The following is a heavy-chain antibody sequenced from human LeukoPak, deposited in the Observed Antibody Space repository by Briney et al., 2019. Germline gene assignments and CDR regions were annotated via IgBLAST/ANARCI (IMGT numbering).Heavy chain of an antibody. V-gene: IGHV4-59*08. CDR1: GDSINGHY. D-gene: IGHD6-19*01. CDR2: IHYKGST. J-gene: IGHJ4*02. Sequence: SETLSLTCTISGDSINGHYWSWIRQPPGKRLEWIGDIHYKGSTNYNLSLKSRVTISVDTSKNHLSLNLPSVLAADTAIYYCARRDTGWNYCDYWGQGILVTVSS. CDR3: ARRDTGWNYCDY.